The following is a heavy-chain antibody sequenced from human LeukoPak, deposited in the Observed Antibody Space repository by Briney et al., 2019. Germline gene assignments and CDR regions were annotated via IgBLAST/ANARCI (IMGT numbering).Heavy chain of an antibody. Sequence: GGSLRLSCAASGFTFSNYAMSWVRQAPGKGLEWVSAISGSGGSTYYADSVKGRFTISRDNSKNTLSLQMNSLRAEDTAVYYCAKKITYDYGDPHFVYWGRGTRSPSPQ. D-gene: IGHD4-17*01. J-gene: IGHJ4*02. V-gene: IGHV3-23*01. CDR3: AKKITYDYGDPHFVY. CDR1: GFTFSNYA. CDR2: ISGSGGST.